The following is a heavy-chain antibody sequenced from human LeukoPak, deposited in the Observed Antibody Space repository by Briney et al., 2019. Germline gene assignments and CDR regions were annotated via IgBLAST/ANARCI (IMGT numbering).Heavy chain of an antibody. CDR3: ASDVGVSGLLLDFGY. CDR2: ISPYNGKT. CDR1: GYSFNTFG. V-gene: IGHV1-18*01. D-gene: IGHD2-21*01. Sequence: GASVKVSCTTSGYSFNTFGLTWVRQAPGQGLEWLGWISPYNGKTNYAPKVQGRVTLTTDTSARTAYMELRSLRSDATAVYYCASDVGVSGLLLDFGYWGQGTLVTVSS. J-gene: IGHJ4*02.